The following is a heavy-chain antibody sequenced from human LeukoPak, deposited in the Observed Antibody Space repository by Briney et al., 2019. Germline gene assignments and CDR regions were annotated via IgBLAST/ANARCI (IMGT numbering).Heavy chain of an antibody. CDR2: ISGSSGTI. Sequence: GGSLRLSCAGSGFSFSDYSMNWVRQAPGKGLEWVSYISGSSGTIYYTDSVTGRFTISRDNAKNSLYLQMNSLRAEDTALYYCARGQGDFWSGHFYYYYMDVWGKGTTVTVSS. D-gene: IGHD3-3*01. CDR1: GFSFSDYS. CDR3: ARGQGDFWSGHFYYYYMDV. J-gene: IGHJ6*03. V-gene: IGHV3-48*04.